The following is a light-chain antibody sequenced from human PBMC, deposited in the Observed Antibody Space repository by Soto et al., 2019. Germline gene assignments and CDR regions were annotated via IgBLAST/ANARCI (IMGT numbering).Light chain of an antibody. Sequence: EIVMTQSPATLSVSPGERATLSCRASQSVTSNLAWYQQKPGQAPRLLIYDASTRATGIADRFSGSGSATEFTLTISSLQSEDFAAYYCQQYNKWPITFGQGTRLEI. J-gene: IGKJ5*01. CDR1: QSVTSN. CDR2: DAS. V-gene: IGKV3-15*01. CDR3: QQYNKWPIT.